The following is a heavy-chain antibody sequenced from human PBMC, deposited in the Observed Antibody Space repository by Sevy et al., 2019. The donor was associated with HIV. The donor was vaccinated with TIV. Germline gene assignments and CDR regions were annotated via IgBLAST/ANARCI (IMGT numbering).Heavy chain of an antibody. Sequence: GGSLRLSCAVSGFSFSHYAFHWVRQAPGKGLEWVSLISYDGTYKYYADSVKGRFTISRDNSKNTLYLQMYSLRGNDTAVYYCARVAVSYCTNDCYHRFDYWGPRALVTVSS. CDR3: ARVAVSYCTNDCYHRFDY. V-gene: IGHV3-30-3*01. D-gene: IGHD2-8*01. J-gene: IGHJ4*02. CDR1: GFSFSHYA. CDR2: ISYDGTYK.